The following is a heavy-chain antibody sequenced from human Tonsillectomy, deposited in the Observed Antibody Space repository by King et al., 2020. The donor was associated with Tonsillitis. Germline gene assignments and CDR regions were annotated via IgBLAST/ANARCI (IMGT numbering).Heavy chain of an antibody. CDR2: ISAYNGNT. Sequence: QLVQSGAEVKKPGASVKVSCKASGYTFTSYGISWVRQAPGQGLEWMGWISAYNGNTNYAQKLQGRVTMTTDTSTSTAYMELRSLRSDVTAVFYCARDVIVAVPAAPYFDYWGQGTLVTVSS. CDR1: GYTFTSYG. CDR3: ARDVIVAVPAAPYFDY. J-gene: IGHJ4*02. V-gene: IGHV1-18*01. D-gene: IGHD2-2*01.